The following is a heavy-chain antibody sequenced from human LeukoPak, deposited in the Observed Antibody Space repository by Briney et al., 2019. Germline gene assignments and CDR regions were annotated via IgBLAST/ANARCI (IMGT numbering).Heavy chain of an antibody. D-gene: IGHD1-1*01. CDR2: IYYTGST. CDR1: GGSINIYY. CDR3: ARVTDWNDLDY. Sequence: SETLSLTCTVSGGSINIYYWTWIRQTPGKALEWIGYIYYTGSTNYNPSLKSRVTISVDTSKNQFSLKLTSVTAADTAVYYCARVTDWNDLDYWGQGTLVTVSS. V-gene: IGHV4-59*01. J-gene: IGHJ4*02.